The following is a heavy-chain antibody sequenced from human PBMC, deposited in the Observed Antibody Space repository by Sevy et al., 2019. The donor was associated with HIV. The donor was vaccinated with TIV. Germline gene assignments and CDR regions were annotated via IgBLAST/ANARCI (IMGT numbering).Heavy chain of an antibody. D-gene: IGHD6-13*01. V-gene: IGHV3-7*01. CDR2: ISQGGSEE. Sequence: GGSLRLSCAASGFTFSSTSMTWVHQAPGKGLEWVATISQGGSEEYYVDSVKGRFTISRDNAKNSLYLQMNSLSAVDTAVYFCARFVSLGYWGQGTLVTVSS. CDR1: GFTFSSTS. J-gene: IGHJ4*02. CDR3: ARFVSLGY.